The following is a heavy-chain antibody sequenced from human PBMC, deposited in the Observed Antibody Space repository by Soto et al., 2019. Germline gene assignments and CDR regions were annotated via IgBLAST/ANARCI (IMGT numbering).Heavy chain of an antibody. J-gene: IGHJ5*02. D-gene: IGHD2-21*01. V-gene: IGHV1-69*08. Sequence: QVQLVQSGAEVKKPGSSEKVSCKASGGTFSSYTISWVRQAPGQGLEWMGRIIPILGIANYAQKFQGRVTITADKSTSTAYMELSSLRSEDTAVYYCARDGQEHWFDPWGQGTLVTVSS. CDR3: ARDGQEHWFDP. CDR1: GGTFSSYT. CDR2: IIPILGIA.